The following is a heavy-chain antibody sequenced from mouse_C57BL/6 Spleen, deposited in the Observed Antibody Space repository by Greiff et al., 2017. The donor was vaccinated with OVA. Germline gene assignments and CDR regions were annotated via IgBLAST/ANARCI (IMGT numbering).Heavy chain of an antibody. D-gene: IGHD1-1*01. J-gene: IGHJ3*01. CDR2: ISYDGSN. CDR3: ALLKVNYYGSSFAY. Sequence: EVQLQESGPGLVKPSQSLSLTCSVTGYSITSGYYWNWIRQFPGNKLEWMGYISYDGSNNYNPSLKNRISITRDTSKNQFFLKLNSVTTEDTATYYCALLKVNYYGSSFAYWGQGTLVTVSA. V-gene: IGHV3-6*01. CDR1: GYSITSGYY.